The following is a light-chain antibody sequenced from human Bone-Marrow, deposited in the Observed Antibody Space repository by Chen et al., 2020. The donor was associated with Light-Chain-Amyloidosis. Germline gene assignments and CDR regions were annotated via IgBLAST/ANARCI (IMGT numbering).Light chain of an antibody. CDR2: DDS. J-gene: IGLJ3*02. CDR3: QVWDRSSDRPV. Sequence: SYVPPPPPSLSVAPGQTATIACGGNNIGSTSVHWYQQTPGQAPLLVVYDDSDRPSGIPERLSGSNSGNTATLTISRVEAGDEADYYCQVWDRSSDRPVFGGGTKLTVL. CDR1: NIGSTS. V-gene: IGLV3-21*02.